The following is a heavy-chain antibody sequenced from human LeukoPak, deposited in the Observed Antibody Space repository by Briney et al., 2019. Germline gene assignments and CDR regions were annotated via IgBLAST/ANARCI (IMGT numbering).Heavy chain of an antibody. CDR1: GYIFTSYW. Sequence: GESLKISCKGSGYIFTSYWIGWVRQLPGKGLEWMGIIYPGDSDTRYSPSFQGQVTISADKSISTAYLQWSSLKASDTAMYYCALTGLDTAMVKGLFDYWGQGTLVTVSS. CDR3: ALTGLDTAMVKGLFDY. J-gene: IGHJ4*02. V-gene: IGHV5-51*01. CDR2: IYPGDSDT. D-gene: IGHD5-18*01.